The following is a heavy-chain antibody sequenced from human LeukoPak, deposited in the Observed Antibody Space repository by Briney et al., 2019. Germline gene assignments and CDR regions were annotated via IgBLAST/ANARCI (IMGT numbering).Heavy chain of an antibody. D-gene: IGHD3-9*01. CDR3: ARARPETGCIDY. CDR2: IIPILGIA. Sequence: SVKVSCKASGGTFSSYAISWVRQAPGQGLEWIGRIIPILGIANYAQKFQGRVTITADKSTSTAYMELSSLRSEDTAVYYCARARPETGCIDYWGQGTLATVSS. J-gene: IGHJ4*02. CDR1: GGTFSSYA. V-gene: IGHV1-69*04.